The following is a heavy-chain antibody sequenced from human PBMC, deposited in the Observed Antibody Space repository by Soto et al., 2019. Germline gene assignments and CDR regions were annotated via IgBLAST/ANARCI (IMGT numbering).Heavy chain of an antibody. Sequence: GGSLRLSCAASGFTFSSYAMSWVRQAPGKGLEWVSTISGSGGYTYYADSVKGRFTISIDNSKNTLYLQMNSLRAEDTAVYYCAKRGTSYNWFDPWGQGTLVTVSS. V-gene: IGHV3-23*01. J-gene: IGHJ5*02. CDR3: AKRGTSYNWFDP. D-gene: IGHD2-8*01. CDR1: GFTFSSYA. CDR2: ISGSGGYT.